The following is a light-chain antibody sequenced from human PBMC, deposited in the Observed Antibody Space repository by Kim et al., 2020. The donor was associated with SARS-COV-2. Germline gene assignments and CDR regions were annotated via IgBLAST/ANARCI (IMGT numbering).Light chain of an antibody. CDR1: QGISNY. J-gene: IGKJ4*01. Sequence: ASVGDIVTITCLASQGISNYLAWYQQKPGKGPKLLIYAASTLQSGVPSRFSGSGSGTDFTLTISSLQPEDVATYYCQKYNSALLTFDGGTKVDIK. V-gene: IGKV1-27*01. CDR2: AAS. CDR3: QKYNSALLT.